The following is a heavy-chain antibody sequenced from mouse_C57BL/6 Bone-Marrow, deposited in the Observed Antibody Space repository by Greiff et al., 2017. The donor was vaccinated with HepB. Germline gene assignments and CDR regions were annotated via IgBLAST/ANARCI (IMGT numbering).Heavy chain of an antibody. V-gene: IGHV14-4*01. CDR1: GFNIKDDY. D-gene: IGHD2-4*01. CDR2: IDPENGDT. J-gene: IGHJ4*01. Sequence: VQLQHSGAELVRPGASVKLSCTASGFNIKDDYMHWVKQRPEQGLEWIGWIDPENGDTEYASKFQGKATITADTSSNTAYLQLSSLTSEDTAVYYCTAYDYDCAMDDWGQGTSVTVSS. CDR3: TAYDYDCAMDD.